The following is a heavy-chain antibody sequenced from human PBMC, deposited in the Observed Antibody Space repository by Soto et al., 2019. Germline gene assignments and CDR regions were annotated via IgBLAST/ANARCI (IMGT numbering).Heavy chain of an antibody. D-gene: IGHD3-22*01. Sequence: PGGSLRLSCAASGFTFSSYWMSWVRQAPGKGLEWVANIKQDGSEKYYVDSVKGRFTISRDNAKNSLYLQMNSLRAEDTAVYYCASPAYYYDSSGYDAFDIWGQGTMVTVSS. J-gene: IGHJ3*02. CDR1: GFTFSSYW. V-gene: IGHV3-7*01. CDR2: IKQDGSEK. CDR3: ASPAYYYDSSGYDAFDI.